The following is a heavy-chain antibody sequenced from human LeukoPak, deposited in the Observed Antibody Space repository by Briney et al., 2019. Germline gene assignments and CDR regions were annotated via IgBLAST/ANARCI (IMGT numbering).Heavy chain of an antibody. Sequence: PGGSLRLSCAASGFTFNNHWMWWVRQASGKGLEWVANINQDGGDKYYVDSVKGRFTISRDNAKNSLYLQMDSLRAEDTAVYYCARVKVVVPSAFDYCDYWGQGTLVTVSS. D-gene: IGHD2-2*01. CDR3: ARVKVVVPSAFDYCDY. V-gene: IGHV3-7*01. J-gene: IGHJ4*02. CDR2: INQDGGDK. CDR1: GFTFNNHW.